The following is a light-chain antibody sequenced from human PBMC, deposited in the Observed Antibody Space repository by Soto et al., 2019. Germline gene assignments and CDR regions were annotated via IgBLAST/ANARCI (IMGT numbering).Light chain of an antibody. CDR2: DVR. CDR1: STDAGGFKD. Sequence: QSALTQPASVYGSPGQSITIACTAISTDAGGFKDVSWYQQHPGKVPKLLIYDVRYRHSGVSHRFSGAKSGDTASLTISGLQTEDEADYDCSSYTSVATVVFGGGTTLHVL. J-gene: IGLJ2*01. V-gene: IGLV2-14*01. CDR3: SSYTSVATVV.